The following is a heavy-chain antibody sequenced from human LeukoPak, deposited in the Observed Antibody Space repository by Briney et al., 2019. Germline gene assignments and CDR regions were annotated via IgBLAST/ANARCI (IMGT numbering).Heavy chain of an antibody. V-gene: IGHV4-30-2*01. CDR1: GFTFSNYS. D-gene: IGHD6-6*01. Sequence: LRLSCAASGFTFSNYSMAWVRQPPGKGLEWIGYIYHSGSTYYNPSLKSRVTISVDRSKNQFSLKLSSVTAADTAVYYCARGPSSSNWFDPWGQGTLVTVSS. CDR2: IYHSGST. CDR3: ARGPSSSNWFDP. J-gene: IGHJ5*02.